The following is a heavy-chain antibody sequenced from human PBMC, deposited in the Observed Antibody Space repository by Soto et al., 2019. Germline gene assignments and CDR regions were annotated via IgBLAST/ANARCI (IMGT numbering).Heavy chain of an antibody. CDR1: GESVRSNSAA. Sequence: SQTLSVTCAISGESVRSNSAAWNWIRQSPSRGLEWLGRTYYRSKWYNDYAVSVKSRITINPDTSKNQFSLQLNSVTPEDTAVYYCARVIVGATFGYYYYGMDVWGQGTTVTVSS. CDR2: TYYRSKWYN. J-gene: IGHJ6*02. D-gene: IGHD1-26*01. CDR3: ARVIVGATFGYYYYGMDV. V-gene: IGHV6-1*01.